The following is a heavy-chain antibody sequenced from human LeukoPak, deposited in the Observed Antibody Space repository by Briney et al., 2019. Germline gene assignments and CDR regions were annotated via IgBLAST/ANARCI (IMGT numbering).Heavy chain of an antibody. CDR2: IYYSGGT. V-gene: IGHV4-39*01. J-gene: IGHJ4*02. CDR1: GGSISSSSYY. CDR3: ASFRGWELLGRVDY. Sequence: SETLSLTCTVSGGSISSSSYYWGWIRQPPGKGLERIGSIYYSGGTYYNPSLKSRVTISVDTSKNQFSLKLSSVTAADTAVYYCASFRGWELLGRVDYWGQGTLVTVSS. D-gene: IGHD1-26*01.